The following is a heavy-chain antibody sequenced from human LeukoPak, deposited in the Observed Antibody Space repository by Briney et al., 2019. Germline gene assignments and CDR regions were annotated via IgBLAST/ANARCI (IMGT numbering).Heavy chain of an antibody. CDR1: GGSFSGYY. CDR3: ARVPIAVAEGFGMDV. D-gene: IGHD6-19*01. J-gene: IGHJ6*02. Sequence: KPSETLSLTCAVYGGSFSGYYWSWIRRPPGKGLEWIGEINHSGSTNYNPSLKSRVTISVDTSKNQFSLKLSSVTAADTAVYYCARVPIAVAEGFGMDVWGQGTTVTVSS. CDR2: INHSGST. V-gene: IGHV4-34*01.